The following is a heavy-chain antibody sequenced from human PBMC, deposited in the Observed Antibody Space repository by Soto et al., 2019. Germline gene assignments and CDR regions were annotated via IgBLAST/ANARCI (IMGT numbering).Heavy chain of an antibody. CDR2: VYYTGST. V-gene: IGHV4-59*01. D-gene: IGHD6-19*01. J-gene: IGHJ4*02. CDR1: GDSISGSY. CDR3: ARSVAVPGAHIDY. Sequence: SETLSLTCSVSGDSISGSYCSFIRHSPCKGLEWLGYVYYTGSTNYSPSLRSRVSISVDTSKNEFSLRLSSVTAADTAVYFCARSVAVPGAHIDYWGQGTQVTVSS.